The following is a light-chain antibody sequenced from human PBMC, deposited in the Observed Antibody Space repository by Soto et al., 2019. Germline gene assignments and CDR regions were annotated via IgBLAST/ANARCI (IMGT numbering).Light chain of an antibody. CDR1: HRVSSC. J-gene: IGKJ1*01. Sequence: EIVMTQSPATLSVSPGERATLSCRASHRVSSCLAWYQQKPGQAPRLLIYATSTRATGIPARFSGSGSGTDFTLTITTLEPEDFAVYYCQQYGSSPRTFGLGTKVDI. V-gene: IGKV3-15*01. CDR3: QQYGSSPRT. CDR2: ATS.